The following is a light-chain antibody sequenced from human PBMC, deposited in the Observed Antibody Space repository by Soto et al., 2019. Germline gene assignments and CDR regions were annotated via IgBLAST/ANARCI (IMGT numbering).Light chain of an antibody. V-gene: IGKV3-15*01. CDR3: QQGHDWPLT. CDR1: QSISSE. J-gene: IGKJ2*01. Sequence: EIVMTQSPATLSVSPGESATLSCRASQSISSELAWYQQKPGQPPRLLIYGASTRATVVPARFTGSGSGSDLTLTIRGLQSEDFAVYYCQQGHDWPLTFGQGTRLEI. CDR2: GAS.